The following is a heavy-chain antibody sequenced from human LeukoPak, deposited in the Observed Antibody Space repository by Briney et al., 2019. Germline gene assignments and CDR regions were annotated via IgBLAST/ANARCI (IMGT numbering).Heavy chain of an antibody. CDR1: GGSISSSSYS. V-gene: IGHV4-39*01. CDR3: ASLSEYYDMPSQIDY. D-gene: IGHD3-9*01. J-gene: IGHJ4*02. CDR2: IYYSAST. Sequence: PSETLSLTCTVSGGSISSSSYSWGWIRQPPGKGLEWIGSIYYSASTYYHPSLKSRVTISVDTSKNQFSLKLSSVTAADTAVYYCASLSEYYDMPSQIDYWGQGTLVTVSS.